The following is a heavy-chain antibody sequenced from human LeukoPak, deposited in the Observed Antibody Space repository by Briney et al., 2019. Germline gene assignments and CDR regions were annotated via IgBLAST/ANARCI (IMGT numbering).Heavy chain of an antibody. Sequence: SETLSLTCAVYGGSFTGNYWRWIRQPPGKGLEWIGEINHSGSTKYNPSLKSRVTMSVDASTNQFFLRLSSVTAADTAVYYCARGDIWFGKFAAFDIWGQGTMVTVSS. CDR1: GGSFTGNY. CDR2: INHSGST. V-gene: IGHV4-34*01. D-gene: IGHD3-10*01. J-gene: IGHJ3*02. CDR3: ARGDIWFGKFAAFDI.